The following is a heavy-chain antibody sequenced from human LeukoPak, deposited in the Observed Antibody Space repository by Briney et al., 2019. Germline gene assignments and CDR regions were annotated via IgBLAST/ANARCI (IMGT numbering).Heavy chain of an antibody. CDR3: AKRGVGATTNLDY. Sequence: PGGSLRLSCAASGFTFSSYGMSWVRQAPGKGLEWVSAISGSGGSTYYADSVKGRFTISRDNSKNTLYLQMNSLRAEDTAVYYCAKRGVGATTNLDYWGQGTLVTVSS. CDR2: ISGSGGST. D-gene: IGHD1-26*01. CDR1: GFTFSSYG. V-gene: IGHV3-23*01. J-gene: IGHJ4*02.